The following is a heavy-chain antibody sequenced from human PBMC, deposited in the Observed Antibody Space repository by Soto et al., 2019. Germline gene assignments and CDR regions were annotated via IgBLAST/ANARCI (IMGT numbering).Heavy chain of an antibody. CDR1: GFTFGSYA. V-gene: IGHV3-23*01. J-gene: IGHJ4*01. CDR2: AGPSGSST. Sequence: LRLSCAASGFTFGSYAMSWVRLAPGKGLEWVSVAGPSGSSTFYADSVRGRFTISRDNVENTLYLQMNSLRVADTALYFCARTYYYDSTGYYRTFDYWGHGTLVTVSS. CDR3: ARTYYYDSTGYYRTFDY. D-gene: IGHD3-22*01.